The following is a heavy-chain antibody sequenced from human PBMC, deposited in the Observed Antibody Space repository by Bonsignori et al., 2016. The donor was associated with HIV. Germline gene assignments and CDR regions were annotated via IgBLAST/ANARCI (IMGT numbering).Heavy chain of an antibody. D-gene: IGHD7-27*01. CDR3: ARERGLTGDPWFDP. V-gene: IGHV1-69*13. CDR1: GGTFSSYA. Sequence: SVKVSCKASGGTFSSYAISWVRQAPGQGLEWMGGIIPIFGTANYAQKFQGRVTITADESTSTAYMELSSLRSEDTAVYYCARERGLTGDPWFDPWGQGTLVTVSS. CDR2: IIPIFGTA. J-gene: IGHJ5*02.